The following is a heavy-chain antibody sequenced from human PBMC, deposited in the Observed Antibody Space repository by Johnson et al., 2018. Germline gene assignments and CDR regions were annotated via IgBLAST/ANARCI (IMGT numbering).Heavy chain of an antibody. CDR1: GFTFDDYT. J-gene: IGHJ3*02. CDR2: TSWDGKTT. CDR3: AKDSGNSNWLGSASDI. D-gene: IGHD6-13*01. V-gene: IGHV3-43*01. Sequence: QLVQSGGVVVQPGGSLRXSCAASGFTFDDYTMHWVRQAPGKGLEWVALTSWDGKTTYYADSMKGRFTISRDNSKNSLYLQMNNLTNEDTALYYCAKDSGNSNWLGSASDIWGQGTMVTVSS.